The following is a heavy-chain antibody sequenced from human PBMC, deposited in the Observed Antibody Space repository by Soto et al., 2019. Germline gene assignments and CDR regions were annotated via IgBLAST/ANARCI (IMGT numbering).Heavy chain of an antibody. Sequence: SVKVSCKASGGTFSSYAISWVRQAPGQGLEWMGGIIPIFGTANYAQKFQGRVTITADKSTSTAYMELSSLRSEDTAVYYCAREGDILTGYLAAPSDYWGQGTLATVSS. CDR2: IIPIFGTA. J-gene: IGHJ4*02. V-gene: IGHV1-69*06. CDR1: GGTFSSYA. CDR3: AREGDILTGYLAAPSDY. D-gene: IGHD3-9*01.